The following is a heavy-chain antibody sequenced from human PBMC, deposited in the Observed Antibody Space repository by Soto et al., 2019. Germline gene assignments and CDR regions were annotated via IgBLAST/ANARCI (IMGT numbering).Heavy chain of an antibody. CDR3: TTDDYGDYALYYYYGMDV. D-gene: IGHD4-17*01. V-gene: IGHV3-15*07. J-gene: IGHJ6*02. CDR1: GFTFSNAW. Sequence: VQLVESGGGLVKPGGSLRLSCAASGFTFSNAWMNWVRQAPGKGLEWVGRIKSKTDGGTTDYAAPVKGRFTISRDDSKNTLYLQMNRLKTEDTAVYYCTTDDYGDYALYYYYGMDVWGQGTTVTGSS. CDR2: IKSKTDGGTT.